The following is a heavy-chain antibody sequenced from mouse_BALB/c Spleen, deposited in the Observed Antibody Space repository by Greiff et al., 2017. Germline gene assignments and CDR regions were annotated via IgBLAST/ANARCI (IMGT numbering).Heavy chain of an antibody. J-gene: IGHJ4*01. V-gene: IGHV5-17*02. CDR1: GFTFSSFG. CDR2: ISSGSSTI. Sequence: EVKLVESGGGLVQPGGSRKLSCAASGFTFSSFGMHWVRQAPEKGLEWVAYISSGSSTIYYADTVKGRFTISRDNHKNTLFLQLTSLRSEDTAMYYCAREGYGSYYAMDYWGQGTSVTVSS. CDR3: AREGYGSYYAMDY. D-gene: IGHD2-10*02.